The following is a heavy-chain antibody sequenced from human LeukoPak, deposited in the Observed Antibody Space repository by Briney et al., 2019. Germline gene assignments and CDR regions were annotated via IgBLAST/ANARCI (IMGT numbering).Heavy chain of an antibody. V-gene: IGHV4-30-4*01. CDR1: GGSISSGDYY. Sequence: SETLSLTCTVSGGSISSGDYYWSWIRQPPGTGLEWIAYMYYSGSTYYNPSLKSRVTMSADTSKNQLSLKLSSVTAEDTAVYYCARPYYYDSRIDPWGQGILVTVSS. CDR3: ARPYYYDSRIDP. D-gene: IGHD3-22*01. J-gene: IGHJ5*02. CDR2: MYYSGST.